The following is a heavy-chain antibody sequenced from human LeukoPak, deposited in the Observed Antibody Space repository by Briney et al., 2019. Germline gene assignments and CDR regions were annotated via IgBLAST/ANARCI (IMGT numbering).Heavy chain of an antibody. CDR1: GGSISSYY. CDR2: IYYSGST. V-gene: IGHV4-59*08. D-gene: IGHD6-19*01. J-gene: IGHJ4*02. Sequence: PSETLSLTCTVSGGSISSYYWSWIRQPPGKGLEWLGYIYYSGSTNYNPSLKSRVTISVDTSKDQFSLKLSSVTAADTAVYYCARHLRVAGKGFDYWGQGTLVTVSS. CDR3: ARHLRVAGKGFDY.